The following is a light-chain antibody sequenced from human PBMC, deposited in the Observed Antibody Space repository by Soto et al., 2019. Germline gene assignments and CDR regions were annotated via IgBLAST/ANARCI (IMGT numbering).Light chain of an antibody. CDR3: QQRET. Sequence: DIQMTQSPNSLSASLRDRVTITCRASENIVTHLNWYQQRPGKAPKVLIYGASNLQPGVPSRFSGSGSGTDFILTISSLQPEDFATYYCQQRETFGPGTKVDIK. CDR2: GAS. V-gene: IGKV1-39*01. J-gene: IGKJ3*01. CDR1: ENIVTH.